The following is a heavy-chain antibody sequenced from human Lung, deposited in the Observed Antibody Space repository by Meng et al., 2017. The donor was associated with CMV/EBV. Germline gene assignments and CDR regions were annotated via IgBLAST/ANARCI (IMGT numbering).Heavy chain of an antibody. Sequence: SETLSLTCAVFGGSFSDYNWNWIRQPPGKGLEWIGEVNSGGSTKYNPSLKSRVTISVDTSKSQFSLTLSSVTAADTAVYYCARSPFVGVGATRYPVDVWGQGTLVTVSS. J-gene: IGHJ4*01. V-gene: IGHV4-34*01. D-gene: IGHD1-26*01. CDR2: VNSGGST. CDR1: GGSFSDYN. CDR3: ARSPFVGVGATRYPVDV.